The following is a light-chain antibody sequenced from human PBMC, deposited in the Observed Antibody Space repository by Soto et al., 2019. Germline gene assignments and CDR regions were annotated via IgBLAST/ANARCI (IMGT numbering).Light chain of an antibody. CDR3: QQYGSSAYT. J-gene: IGKJ2*01. Sequence: EMVLTQSPGTLSLSPGERATLSCRASQSVSNNYLAWYQQKPGQAPRLLIYGASIRATGIPDRFSGSGSGTDFTLTINRLEPEDFAVYFCQQYGSSAYTFGQGTKLEIK. CDR2: GAS. CDR1: QSVSNNY. V-gene: IGKV3-20*01.